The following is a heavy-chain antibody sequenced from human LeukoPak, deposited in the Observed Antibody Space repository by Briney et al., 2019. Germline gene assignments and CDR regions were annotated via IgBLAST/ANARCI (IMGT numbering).Heavy chain of an antibody. J-gene: IGHJ4*02. CDR1: GGSFSGYY. D-gene: IGHD3-10*01. CDR3: ARRKGFGEGYFDS. CDR2: INHSGST. V-gene: IGHV4-34*01. Sequence: SETLSLTCAVYGGSFSGYYWSWIRQPPGKGLEWIGEINHSGSTNYNPSLKSRVTMSVVTSKNQLSLKLSSVTAADTAVYYCARRKGFGEGYFDSWGQGTLVTVSS.